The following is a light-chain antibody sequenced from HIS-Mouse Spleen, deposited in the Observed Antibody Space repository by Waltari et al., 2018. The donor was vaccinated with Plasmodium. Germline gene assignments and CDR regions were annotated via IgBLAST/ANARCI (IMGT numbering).Light chain of an antibody. CDR2: AAS. CDR3: QQNYNTWT. CDR1: QSISSY. J-gene: IGKJ1*01. V-gene: IGKV1-39*01. Sequence: DIQMTQSPSSLSASVGDRVTITCRASQSISSYLNWYQQKPGKAPKLLSYAASSLQSGVPSMFSGSGSGTDFTLTISSLQPEDFATYYCQQNYNTWTFGQGTKVEIK.